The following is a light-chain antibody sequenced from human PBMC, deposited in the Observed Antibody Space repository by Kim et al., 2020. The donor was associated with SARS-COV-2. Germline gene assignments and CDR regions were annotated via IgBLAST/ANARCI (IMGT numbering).Light chain of an antibody. CDR2: GKN. V-gene: IGLV3-19*01. CDR1: SLRSYY. J-gene: IGLJ2*01. CDR3: NSRDSSGNHPV. Sequence: SSELTRDPAVSVALGQTVRITCQGDSLRSYYASWYQQKPGQAPVLVIYGKNNRPSGIPDRFSGSSSGNTASLTITGAQAEDEADYYCNSRDSSGNHPVFG.